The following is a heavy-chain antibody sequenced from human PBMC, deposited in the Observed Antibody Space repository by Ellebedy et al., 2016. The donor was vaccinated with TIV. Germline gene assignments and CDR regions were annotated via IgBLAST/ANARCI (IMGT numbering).Heavy chain of an antibody. CDR2: IYYSGYT. V-gene: IGHV4-59*08. D-gene: IGHD3-9*01. Sequence: MPSETLSLTCTVSGGSISTYYWSWIRQPPGQGLEWIGYIYYSGYTEYNPSLKSRVTISLDTSKDQFSLRLSSVTAADTAVYYCARGPLRYFDWVYYYHGMDVWGQGTTATVSS. CDR3: ARGPLRYFDWVYYYHGMDV. CDR1: GGSISTYY. J-gene: IGHJ6*02.